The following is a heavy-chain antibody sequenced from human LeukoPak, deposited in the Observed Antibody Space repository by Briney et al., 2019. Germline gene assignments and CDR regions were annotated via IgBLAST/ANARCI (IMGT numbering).Heavy chain of an antibody. V-gene: IGHV1-8*01. J-gene: IGHJ4*02. CDR2: MNPNSGNT. D-gene: IGHD3-9*01. CDR3: ARGQLRYFDWLPSA. Sequence: ASVKVSCKASGYTFTIYDINWVRQATGQGLEWMGWMNPNSGNTGYAQKFQGRVTMTRNTSISTAYMELSSLRSEDTAVYYCARGQLRYFDWLPSAWGQGTLVTVSS. CDR1: GYTFTIYD.